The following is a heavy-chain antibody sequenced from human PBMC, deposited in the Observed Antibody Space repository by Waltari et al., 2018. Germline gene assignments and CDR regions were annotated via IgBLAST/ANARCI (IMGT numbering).Heavy chain of an antibody. D-gene: IGHD3-10*01. CDR2: IIPSFGTA. CDR3: ARDKGVRGSGWGYFDY. Sequence: QVQLVQSGAEVKKPGSSVKVSCKASGGTFRSYAISWVRQAPGQGLEWMGWIIPSFGTANYAQKFQGRVTITADESTSTAYMELNSLRAEDTAVYYCARDKGVRGSGWGYFDYWGQGTLVTVSS. CDR1: GGTFRSYA. J-gene: IGHJ4*02. V-gene: IGHV1-69*13.